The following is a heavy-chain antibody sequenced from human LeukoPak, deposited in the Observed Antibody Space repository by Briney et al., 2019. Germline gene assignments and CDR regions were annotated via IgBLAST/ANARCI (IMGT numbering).Heavy chain of an antibody. CDR2: ISYDGSNK. J-gene: IGHJ4*02. CDR3: AREEGGYSGYDSVDY. CDR1: GFTFSSYA. Sequence: GRSLRLSCAASGFTFSSYAMHWVRQAPGKGLEWVAVISYDGSNKYYAASVKGRFTISRDNSKNTLYLQMNSLRAEDTAVYYCAREEGGYSGYDSVDYWGQGTLVTVSS. V-gene: IGHV3-30*04. D-gene: IGHD5-12*01.